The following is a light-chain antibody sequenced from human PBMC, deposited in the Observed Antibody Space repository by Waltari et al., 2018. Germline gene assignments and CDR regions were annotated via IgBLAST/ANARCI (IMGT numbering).Light chain of an antibody. V-gene: IGKV3-11*01. CDR1: QSVSVY. Sequence: EVVLTQSPATLSLSPGGRATLSCRASQSVSVYLACYQQKHGQAPRLLIYDASDRAPGVPARCSGSGSGTDFTLTISSLEAEDFAVYYCQQRTDRPPVTFGQGTRVEMK. J-gene: IGKJ1*01. CDR2: DAS. CDR3: QQRTDRPPVT.